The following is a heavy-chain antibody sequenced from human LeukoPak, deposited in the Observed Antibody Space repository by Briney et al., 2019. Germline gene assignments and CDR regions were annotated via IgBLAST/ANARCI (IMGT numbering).Heavy chain of an antibody. V-gene: IGHV3-11*01. CDR1: GITFSDYY. CDR2: ISSSGSTI. Sequence: PGGSLRLSCAASGITFSDYYMSWIRQAPGKGLEGVSYISSSGSTIYYADSVKGRFTISRDNAKNSLYLQMNSLRAEDTAVYYCVTYHSSGPFDYWGQGTLVTVSS. J-gene: IGHJ4*02. D-gene: IGHD6-19*01. CDR3: VTYHSSGPFDY.